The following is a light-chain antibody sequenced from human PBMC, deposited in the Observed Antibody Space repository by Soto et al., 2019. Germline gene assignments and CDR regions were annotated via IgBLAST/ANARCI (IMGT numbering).Light chain of an antibody. CDR3: SSYTSSSTYV. V-gene: IGLV2-14*01. J-gene: IGLJ1*01. CDR1: SSDVGTYDD. CDR2: EVT. Sequence: QSVLTQPASVSASPGQSITISCTGTSSDVGTYDDVSWYRQHPGKGPKLLIYEVTNRPSGVSKRFSGSKSGNTASLTISGLQAEDEADYYCSSYTSSSTYVFGSGTKLTVL.